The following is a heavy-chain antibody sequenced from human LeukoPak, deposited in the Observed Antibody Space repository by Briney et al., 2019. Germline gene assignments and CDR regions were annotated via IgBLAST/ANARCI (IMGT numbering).Heavy chain of an antibody. CDR1: GYTFTSYG. V-gene: IGHV1-18*01. D-gene: IGHD3-22*01. J-gene: IGHJ2*01. Sequence: GASVKVSCKASGYTFTSYGISWVRQAPGQGLEWMGWISAYNGNTNYAQKLQGRVTMTTDTSTSTAYMELRSLRSDDTAAYYCARDYYYDSSGYWYFDLWGRGTLVTVSS. CDR2: ISAYNGNT. CDR3: ARDYYYDSSGYWYFDL.